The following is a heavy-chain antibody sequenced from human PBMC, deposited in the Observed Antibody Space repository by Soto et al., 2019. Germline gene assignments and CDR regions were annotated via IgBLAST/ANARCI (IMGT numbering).Heavy chain of an antibody. CDR2: ISAYNGNT. J-gene: IGHJ4*02. CDR3: ARVLWDCSSTSCYYFDY. V-gene: IGHV1-18*01. CDR1: GYTFTSYG. D-gene: IGHD2-2*01. Sequence: GASVKVSCKASGYTFTSYGISWVRQAPGQGLEWMGWISAYNGNTNYAQKLQGRVTMTTDTSTSTAYMELRSLRSDDTAVYYCARVLWDCSSTSCYYFDYWGQGTLVTVSS.